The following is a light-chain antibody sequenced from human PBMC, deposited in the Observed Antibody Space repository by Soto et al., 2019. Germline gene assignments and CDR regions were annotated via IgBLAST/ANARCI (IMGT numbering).Light chain of an antibody. Sequence: DVRMTQSPSTLSASVGDRVTITCRASQSIGSWLAWYQQIPGKAPNLLVYKASNLEGGVPSRFSGSGSGTEFSLSISSLQPVDFATYYCQQYSSYPWTFGQGTRVDIK. CDR2: KAS. J-gene: IGKJ1*01. CDR1: QSIGSW. V-gene: IGKV1-5*03. CDR3: QQYSSYPWT.